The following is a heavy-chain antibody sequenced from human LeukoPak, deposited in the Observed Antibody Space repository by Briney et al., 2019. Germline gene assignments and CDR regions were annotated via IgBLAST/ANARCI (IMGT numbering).Heavy chain of an antibody. CDR1: GYTFMTYD. D-gene: IGHD3-22*01. Sequence: GASVKVSCKASGYTFMTYDINWVRQATGQGLEWVGRMNPNSGNTGYAQKFQGRVAMTRDTSISTAYMELSSLRSEDTAVYYCARDVYDSGAYAFDNWGQGTMVTVSS. V-gene: IGHV1-8*01. CDR2: MNPNSGNT. J-gene: IGHJ3*02. CDR3: ARDVYDSGAYAFDN.